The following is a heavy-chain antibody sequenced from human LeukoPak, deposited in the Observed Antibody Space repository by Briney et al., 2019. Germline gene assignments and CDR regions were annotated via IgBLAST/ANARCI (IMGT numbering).Heavy chain of an antibody. D-gene: IGHD3-22*01. J-gene: IGHJ4*02. CDR3: ARGLDYYDSSGTYYFDY. CDR2: INHSGST. CDR1: GGSFSGYY. Sequence: SETLSLTCAVYGGSFSGYYWSWIRQRPGKGLEWIGEINHSGSTNYNPSLKSRVTISVDTSKNQFSLKLSSVTAADTAVYYCARGLDYYDSSGTYYFDYWGQGTLVTVSS. V-gene: IGHV4-34*01.